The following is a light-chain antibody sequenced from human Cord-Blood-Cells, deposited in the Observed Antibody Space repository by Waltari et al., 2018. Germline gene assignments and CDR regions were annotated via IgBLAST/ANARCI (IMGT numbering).Light chain of an antibody. Sequence: EIVLTQSPATLSLSPGEGAPLPSRASQSVSSYLAWYQQKPGQAPRLLIYDASNRATGIPARFSGSGSGTDFTLTISSLEPEDFAVYYCQQRSNWPPGYSFGQGTKLEIK. CDR2: DAS. J-gene: IGKJ2*03. CDR3: QQRSNWPPGYS. CDR1: QSVSSY. V-gene: IGKV3-11*01.